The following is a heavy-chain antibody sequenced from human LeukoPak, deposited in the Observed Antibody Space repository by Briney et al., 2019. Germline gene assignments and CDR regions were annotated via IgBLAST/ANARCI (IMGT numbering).Heavy chain of an antibody. D-gene: IGHD6-6*01. V-gene: IGHV1-46*01. CDR1: GYTFTSYY. CDR2: INLSGGST. CDR3: ARLDEYSSSSRYYGMDV. Sequence: ASVKVSCKASGYTFTSYYMHWVRQAPGQGLEWMGIINLSGGSTSYAQKFRGRVTITADESTSTAYMELSSLRSEDTAVYYCARLDEYSSSSRYYGMDVWGQGTTVTVSS. J-gene: IGHJ6*02.